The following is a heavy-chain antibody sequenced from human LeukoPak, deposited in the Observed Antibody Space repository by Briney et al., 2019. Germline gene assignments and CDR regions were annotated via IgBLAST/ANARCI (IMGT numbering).Heavy chain of an antibody. J-gene: IGHJ5*02. CDR2: IYYSGST. Sequence: GSLRLSCAASGFTFSSYGMSWVRQAPGKGLEWIGSIYYSGSTYYNPSLKSRVTISVDTSKNQFSLKLSSVTAADTAVYYCARSFDPWGQGTLVTVSS. V-gene: IGHV4-39*01. CDR1: GFTFSSYG. CDR3: ARSFDP.